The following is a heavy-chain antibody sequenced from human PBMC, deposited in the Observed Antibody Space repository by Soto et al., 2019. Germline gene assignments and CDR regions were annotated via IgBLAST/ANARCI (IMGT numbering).Heavy chain of an antibody. CDR3: AKRLTYYYDSSGFDRPDAFDI. Sequence: GGSLRLSCAASGFTFSSYAMSWVRQAPGKGLEWVSAISGSGGSTYYADSVKGRFTISRDNSKNTLYLQMNSLRAEDTAVYYCAKRLTYYYDSSGFDRPDAFDIWGQGTMVTVSS. CDR2: ISGSGGST. D-gene: IGHD3-22*01. CDR1: GFTFSSYA. V-gene: IGHV3-23*01. J-gene: IGHJ3*02.